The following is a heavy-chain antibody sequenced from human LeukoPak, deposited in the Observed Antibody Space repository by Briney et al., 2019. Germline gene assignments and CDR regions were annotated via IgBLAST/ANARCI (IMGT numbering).Heavy chain of an antibody. V-gene: IGHV3-11*04. CDR3: ARDSEYCSSTSCLNWFDP. Sequence: PGGSLRLSCAASGFTFSDYYMSWIRQAPGKGLEWVSYISSSGSTIYYADSVKGRFTISRDNAKNSLYLQMNSLRAEDTAVYYCARDSEYCSSTSCLNWFDPWGQGTLVTVSS. D-gene: IGHD2-2*01. J-gene: IGHJ5*02. CDR1: GFTFSDYY. CDR2: ISSSGSTI.